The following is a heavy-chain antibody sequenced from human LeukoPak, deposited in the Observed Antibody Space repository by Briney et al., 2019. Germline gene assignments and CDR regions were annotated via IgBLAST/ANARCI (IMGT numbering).Heavy chain of an antibody. D-gene: IGHD6-6*01. V-gene: IGHV3-30*02. CDR1: GFTFSTYG. J-gene: IGHJ4*02. Sequence: GGSLRLSCVASGFTFSTYGMHWVRQAPGKGLEWVAFIRYDGSNEYLDSVKGRFTISRDNSKNTQYLQMNSLKPEDTAVYYCANLARPLDYWGQGALVTVSS. CDR2: IRYDGSNE. CDR3: ANLARPLDY.